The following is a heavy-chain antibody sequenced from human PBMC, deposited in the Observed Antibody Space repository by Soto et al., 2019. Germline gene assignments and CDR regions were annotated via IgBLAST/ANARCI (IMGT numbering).Heavy chain of an antibody. Sequence: SVKVSCKASGGTFSSYAISWVRQAPGQGLEWMGGIIPIFGTANYAQKFQGRVTITADESTSTAYMELSSLRSEDTAVYYRARGVVVPAATGGHFDYWGQGTLVTV. J-gene: IGHJ4*02. D-gene: IGHD2-2*01. CDR3: ARGVVVPAATGGHFDY. CDR2: IIPIFGTA. V-gene: IGHV1-69*13. CDR1: GGTFSSYA.